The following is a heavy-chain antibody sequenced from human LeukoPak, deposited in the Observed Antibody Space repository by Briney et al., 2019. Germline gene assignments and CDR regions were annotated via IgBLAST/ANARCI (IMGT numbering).Heavy chain of an antibody. J-gene: IGHJ3*02. CDR3: ARDSLGDAFDI. CDR1: GFTVSSNY. V-gene: IGHV3-21*01. Sequence: GGSLRLSCAASGFTVSSNYMSWVRQAPGKGLEWVSSISSSSSYIYYADSVKGRFTISRDNAKNLLYLQMNSLRAEDTAVYYCARDSLGDAFDIWGQGTMVTVSS. D-gene: IGHD7-27*01. CDR2: ISSSSSYI.